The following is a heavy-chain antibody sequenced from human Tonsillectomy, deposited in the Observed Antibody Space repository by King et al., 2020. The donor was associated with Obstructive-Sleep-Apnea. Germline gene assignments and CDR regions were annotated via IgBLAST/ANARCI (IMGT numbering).Heavy chain of an antibody. CDR3: ARYAYAAVGSTDYFDY. D-gene: IGHD6-13*01. V-gene: IGHV1-18*04. Sequence: QLVQSGVEVKKPGASVKVSCKASGYTFTSYGITWVRLAPGQGLEWMGWISVYNGDTKYTQQFQGRVTMTSDTSTNTAYMELRSLRSDDTAVYYCARYAYAAVGSTDYFDYWGPGTLVTVSS. CDR2: ISVYNGDT. CDR1: GYTFTSYG. J-gene: IGHJ4*02.